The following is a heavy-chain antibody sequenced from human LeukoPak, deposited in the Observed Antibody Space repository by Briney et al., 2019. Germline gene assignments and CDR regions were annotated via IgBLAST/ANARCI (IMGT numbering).Heavy chain of an antibody. Sequence: ASVKVSCKAYGYTFSDHYMHWVRQAPGQGLEWMGWINPKSGGANFAEKFQGRVTMTRDTSIRTVYMELSRVTYDDTAVYYCARGVGTSWFDPWGQGTLVTVSS. CDR2: INPKSGGA. J-gene: IGHJ5*02. D-gene: IGHD2-2*01. CDR3: ARGVGTSWFDP. V-gene: IGHV1-2*02. CDR1: GYTFSDHY.